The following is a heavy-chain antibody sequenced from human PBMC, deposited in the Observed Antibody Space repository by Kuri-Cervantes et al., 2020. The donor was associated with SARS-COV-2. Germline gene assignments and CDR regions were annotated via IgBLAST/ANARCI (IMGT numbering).Heavy chain of an antibody. V-gene: IGHV4-34*01. CDR2: INHSGST. J-gene: IGHJ5*02. D-gene: IGHD3-22*01. Sequence: SETLSLTCAVYGGSFSGYYWSWIRQPPGKGLEWIGEINHSGSTNYNPSLKSRVTISVDTSKNQFSLKLSSVTAADTAMYYCARNPPRYYYDSSGPSGGWFDPWGQGTLVTVSS. CDR3: ARNPPRYYYDSSGPSGGWFDP. CDR1: GGSFSGYY.